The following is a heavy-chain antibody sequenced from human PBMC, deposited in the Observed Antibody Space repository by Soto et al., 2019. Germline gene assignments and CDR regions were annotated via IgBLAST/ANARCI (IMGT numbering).Heavy chain of an antibody. CDR1: GGSISSGGYY. D-gene: IGHD2-15*01. CDR2: IYYSGST. CDR3: ARTVAATPEYFQH. V-gene: IGHV4-31*03. Sequence: SETLSLTCTVSGGSISSGGYYWSWIRQHPGKGLEWIGYIYYSGSTYYNPSLKSRVTISVDTSKNQFSLKLSSVTAADTAVYYCARTVAATPEYFQHWGQGTLVTVSS. J-gene: IGHJ1*01.